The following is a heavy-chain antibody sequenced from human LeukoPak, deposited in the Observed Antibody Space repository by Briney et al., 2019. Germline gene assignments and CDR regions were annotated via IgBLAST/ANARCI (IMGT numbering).Heavy chain of an antibody. CDR1: GFTFSSYA. CDR3: PKQSYASGWNPFDY. D-gene: IGHD6-19*01. Sequence: GGSLRLSCAASGFTFSSYAMSWVRQAPGKGLEWDLTVSGGGVTTDYADSAKGRFTISRDNSKNTLYLQMNSLTAEDTAVYYCPKQSYASGWNPFDYWGQGILVTVSS. J-gene: IGHJ4*02. CDR2: VSGGGVTT. V-gene: IGHV3-23*01.